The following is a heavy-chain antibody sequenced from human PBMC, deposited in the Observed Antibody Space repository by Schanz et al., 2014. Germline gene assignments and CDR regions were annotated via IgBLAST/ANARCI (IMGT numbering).Heavy chain of an antibody. CDR1: GYTFTSYG. D-gene: IGHD6-13*01. V-gene: IGHV1-18*04. CDR3: AGATYSSSWYGGSEYFQH. Sequence: QVQLVQSGAEVKEPGASVKVSCKASGYTFTSYGISWVRQAPGQGREWMGWISAYSGNSKYAQKLQGRVTMTTDTSTSTAYMELRSLRSDDTAVYYCAGATYSSSWYGGSEYFQHWGQGTLVTVSS. CDR2: ISAYSGNS. J-gene: IGHJ1*01.